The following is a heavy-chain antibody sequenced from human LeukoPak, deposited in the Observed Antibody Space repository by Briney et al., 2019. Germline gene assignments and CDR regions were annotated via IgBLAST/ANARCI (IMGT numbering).Heavy chain of an antibody. Sequence: RPGGSLRLSCAASGFTFDDYGMSWVRQAPGKGLDCVSGINWNGGSTGYADSVKGRFTISRDNAKNSLYLQMNSLRAEDTALYYCARASGYSSSWYGSVYWGQGTLLTVSS. CDR2: INWNGGST. V-gene: IGHV3-20*04. CDR3: ARASGYSSSWYGSVY. CDR1: GFTFDDYG. J-gene: IGHJ4*02. D-gene: IGHD6-13*01.